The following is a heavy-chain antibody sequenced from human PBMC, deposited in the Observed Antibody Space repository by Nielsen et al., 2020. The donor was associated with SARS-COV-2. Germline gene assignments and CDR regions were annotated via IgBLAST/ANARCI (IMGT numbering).Heavy chain of an antibody. CDR3: AREGYHPRGYYYYYYYMDV. D-gene: IGHD2-2*01. Sequence: VRQMPGKGLEWIGSIYYSGSTYYNPSLKSRVTISVDTSKNQFSLKLSSVTAADTAVYYCAREGYHPRGYYYYYYYMDVWGKGTTVTVSS. CDR2: IYYSGST. V-gene: IGHV4-31*02. J-gene: IGHJ6*03.